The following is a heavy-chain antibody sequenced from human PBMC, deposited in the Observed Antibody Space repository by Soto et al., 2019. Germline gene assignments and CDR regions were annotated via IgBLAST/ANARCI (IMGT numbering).Heavy chain of an antibody. CDR2: ISSNGGST. CDR1: GFTFSSYA. Sequence: EVQLVESGAGLVQPGGSLRLSCAASGFTFSSYAMHWVRQAPGKGLEYVSAISSNGGSTYYANSVKGRFTISRDNSKNTLYLQMGSLRAEDMAVYYCARDVSVVVPAAMDLYYYYYMDVWGKGTTVTVSS. J-gene: IGHJ6*03. D-gene: IGHD2-2*01. CDR3: ARDVSVVVPAAMDLYYYYYMDV. V-gene: IGHV3-64*01.